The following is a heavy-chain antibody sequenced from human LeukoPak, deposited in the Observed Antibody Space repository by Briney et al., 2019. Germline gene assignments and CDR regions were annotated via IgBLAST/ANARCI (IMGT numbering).Heavy chain of an antibody. CDR2: ISSSSSTI. J-gene: IGHJ4*02. CDR1: GFTFNSYS. CDR3: ASLNRDSSSSADY. Sequence: PGGSLRLSCAASGFTFNSYSMNWVRQAPGKGLEWVSYISSSSSTIYYADSVKGRFTISRDNAKNSLYLQMNSLRDEDTAVYYCASLNRDSSSSADYWGQGTLVTVSS. D-gene: IGHD6-6*01. V-gene: IGHV3-48*02.